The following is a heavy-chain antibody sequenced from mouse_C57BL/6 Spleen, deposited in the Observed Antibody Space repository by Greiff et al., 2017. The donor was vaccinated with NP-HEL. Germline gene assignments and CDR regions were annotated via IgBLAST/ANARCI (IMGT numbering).Heavy chain of an antibody. CDR2: IHPNSGST. CDR1: GYTFTSYW. J-gene: IGHJ4*01. Sequence: VQLQQSGAELVKPGASVKLSCKASGYTFTSYWMHWVKQRPGQGLEWIGMIHPNSGSTNYNEKFKSKATLTVDKSSSTAYMQLSSLTSEDSAVYYCARLGYSNPYAMDYWGQGTSVTVSS. D-gene: IGHD2-5*01. V-gene: IGHV1-64*01. CDR3: ARLGYSNPYAMDY.